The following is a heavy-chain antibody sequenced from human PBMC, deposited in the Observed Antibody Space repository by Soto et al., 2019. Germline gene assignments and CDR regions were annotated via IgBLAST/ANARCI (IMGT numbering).Heavy chain of an antibody. V-gene: IGHV3-74*01. CDR2: INSDGTST. CDR3: VRDFVSTLREAY. D-gene: IGHD1-26*01. J-gene: IGHJ4*02. Sequence: EVQLVESGGGLVQPGGSLRLSCAASGFTFSSYWMHWVRQAPGKGLVWVSRINSDGTSTNYADSVKGRFTISRDNAKNTVYLQLNSLRAGDTAVYYCVRDFVSTLREAYWGQGTLVSVSS. CDR1: GFTFSSYW.